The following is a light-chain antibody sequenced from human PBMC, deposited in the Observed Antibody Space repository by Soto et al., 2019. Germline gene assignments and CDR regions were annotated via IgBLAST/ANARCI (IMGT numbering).Light chain of an antibody. Sequence: DIQKTWSHSTLSAPVVYTVTITFRHSQSISSWLAWYQQKPGKAPKLLIYKASTLEGGVPARFSGSGSGTEFTLTISSLQPDDFATYYCQNYNSYSEGFGQGTKVDIK. J-gene: IGKJ1*01. CDR2: KAS. CDR1: QSISSW. V-gene: IGKV1-5*03. CDR3: QNYNSYSEG.